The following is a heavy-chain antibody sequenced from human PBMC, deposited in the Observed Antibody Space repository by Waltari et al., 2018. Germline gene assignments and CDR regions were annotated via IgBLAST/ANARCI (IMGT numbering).Heavy chain of an antibody. CDR3: ARVPHYCGGDCAFDY. J-gene: IGHJ4*02. V-gene: IGHV3-7*01. Sequence: VQLQESGPGLVKPSETLSLTCTVSGGSISSHYWSWIRQPPGKGLEWVANIKQDGSEKYYVDSVKGRFTISRDNAKNSLYLQMNSLRAEDTAVYYCARVPHYCGGDCAFDYWGQGTLVTVSS. D-gene: IGHD2-21*01. CDR2: IKQDGSEK. CDR1: GGSISSHY.